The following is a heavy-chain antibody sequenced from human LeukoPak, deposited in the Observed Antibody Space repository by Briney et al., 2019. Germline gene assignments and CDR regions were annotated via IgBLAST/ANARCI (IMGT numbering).Heavy chain of an antibody. V-gene: IGHV5-51*01. CDR3: ARMHYDIMAGYRKGGWFDP. Sequence: GESLKISCQGSGYSFTSYWIGWVRQMPGKGLEWMGIIYPGDSDTRYSPSFQGQVTISADKSISTAYLQWSSLKASDTAMYYCARMHYDIMAGYRKGGWFDPWGQGTQVTVSS. J-gene: IGHJ5*02. CDR2: IYPGDSDT. D-gene: IGHD3-9*01. CDR1: GYSFTSYW.